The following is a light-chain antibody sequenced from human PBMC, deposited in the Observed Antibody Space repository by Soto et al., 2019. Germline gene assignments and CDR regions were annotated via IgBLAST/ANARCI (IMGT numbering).Light chain of an antibody. CDR1: QSISSY. CDR3: QQRSNWPRGGFT. Sequence: DIQMTQSPSSLSASVGDRVTITCRASQSISSYLNWYQQKPGKAPKLLIYAASSLQSGVPSRFSGSGSGTDFTLTISSLQPEDFAFYYCQQRSNWPRGGFTFGPGTKVDIK. CDR2: AAS. J-gene: IGKJ3*01. V-gene: IGKV1-39*01.